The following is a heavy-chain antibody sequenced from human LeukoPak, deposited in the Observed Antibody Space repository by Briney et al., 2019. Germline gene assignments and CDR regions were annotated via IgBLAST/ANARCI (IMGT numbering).Heavy chain of an antibody. CDR1: GFTFSSYW. Sequence: GGSLRLSCAASGFTFSSYWMSWVRQAPGKGLEWVANIKQDGSEKYYADSVKGRFTISRDNAKNSLYLQMNSLRAEDTAVYYCARFPTYYYDSSGTGLDAFDIWGQGTMVTVSS. J-gene: IGHJ3*02. D-gene: IGHD3-22*01. CDR2: IKQDGSEK. V-gene: IGHV3-7*01. CDR3: ARFPTYYYDSSGTGLDAFDI.